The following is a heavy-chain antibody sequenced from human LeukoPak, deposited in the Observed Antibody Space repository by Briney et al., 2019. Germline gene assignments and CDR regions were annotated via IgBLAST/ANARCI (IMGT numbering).Heavy chain of an antibody. V-gene: IGHV3-48*04. D-gene: IGHD6-19*01. J-gene: IGHJ4*02. Sequence: GGSLRLSCAASGFTFSSYSMNWVRQAPGKGLEWVSYISSSSSTIYYADSVKGRFTIPRDNAKNSLYLQMNSLRAEDTALYYCAKDMAGGIAVAGTGFDYWGQGTLVTVSS. CDR2: ISSSSSTI. CDR3: AKDMAGGIAVAGTGFDY. CDR1: GFTFSSYS.